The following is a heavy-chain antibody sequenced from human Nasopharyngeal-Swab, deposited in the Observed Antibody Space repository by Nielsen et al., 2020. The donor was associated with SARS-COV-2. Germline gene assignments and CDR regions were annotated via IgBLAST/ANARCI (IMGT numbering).Heavy chain of an antibody. CDR3: AREHIIGNWFDP. J-gene: IGHJ5*02. CDR2: IYYSGST. Sequence: WIRQPPGKGLEWIGSIYYSGSTYYNPSLKSRVTISVDTSKNQFSLKLSSVTAADTAVYYCAREHIIGNWFDPWGQGTLVTVSS. D-gene: IGHD3-3*01. V-gene: IGHV4-39*02.